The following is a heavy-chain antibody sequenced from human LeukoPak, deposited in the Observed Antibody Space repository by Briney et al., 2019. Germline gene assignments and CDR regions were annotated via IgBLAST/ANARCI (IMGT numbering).Heavy chain of an antibody. CDR2: ISAYNGNT. Sequence: ASVKVSCKASGYTFTRYGISWVRQAPGQGLEWMGWISAYNGNTKYAQMFQGRVTMTTDTSTSTVYVELRSLRSDDTAVYYCVRGSRADDAFDIWGQGTRVTVSS. CDR3: VRGSRADDAFDI. J-gene: IGHJ3*02. D-gene: IGHD2-2*01. V-gene: IGHV1-18*01. CDR1: GYTFTRYG.